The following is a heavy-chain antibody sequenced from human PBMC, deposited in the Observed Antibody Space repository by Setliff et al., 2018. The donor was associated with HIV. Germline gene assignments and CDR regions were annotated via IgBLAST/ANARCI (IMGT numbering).Heavy chain of an antibody. CDR1: GFSVSDNY. V-gene: IGHV3-53*01. CDR3: AKTQTVITVYGPFDS. CDR2: TYSGGRT. J-gene: IGHJ4*02. Sequence: GGSLRLSCAASGFSVSDNYMSWVRQAPGKGLEWVSVTYSGGRTFYADSVKGRFTISRDNSKNTLYLQMNSLRAEDTAMYYCAKTQTVITVYGPFDSWGQGTPVTVSS. D-gene: IGHD4-4*01.